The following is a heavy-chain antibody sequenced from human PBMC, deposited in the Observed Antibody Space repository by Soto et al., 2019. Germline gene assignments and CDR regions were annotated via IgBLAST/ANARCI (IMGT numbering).Heavy chain of an antibody. CDR2: ISGSGGST. Sequence: GGSLRLSCAASGFTFSSYAMSWVRQAPGKGLEWVSAISGSGGSTYYADSVKGRFTISRDSSKNTRYLQMNSLRAGDTAVYYCAKSHYDFGSGYYIYYGMDVWGQGTTVTVSS. CDR1: GFTFSSYA. CDR3: AKSHYDFGSGYYIYYGMDV. V-gene: IGHV3-23*01. D-gene: IGHD3-3*01. J-gene: IGHJ6*02.